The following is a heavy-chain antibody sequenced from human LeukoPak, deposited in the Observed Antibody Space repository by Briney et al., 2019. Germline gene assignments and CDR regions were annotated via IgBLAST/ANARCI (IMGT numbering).Heavy chain of an antibody. V-gene: IGHV6-1*01. J-gene: IGHJ4*02. CDR3: ARSADGTLDY. CDR1: GDSVSSNSAA. CDR2: TYYRSRWYN. Sequence: SQTLSLTCAISGDSVSSNSAAWNWIRQSPSRGLEWLGRTYYRSRWYNDYAVSVKSRITVNPDTSKNQFSLHLNSVTPDDTPVYYCARSADGTLDYWGQGTLVTVSS. D-gene: IGHD6-13*01.